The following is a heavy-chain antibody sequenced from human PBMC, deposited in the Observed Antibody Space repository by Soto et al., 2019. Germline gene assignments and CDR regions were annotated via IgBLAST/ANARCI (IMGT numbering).Heavy chain of an antibody. Sequence: SETLSLTCTVSGGSISSSSYYWGWIRQPPGKGLEWIGSIYYSGSTYYNPSLKSRVTISVDTSKNQFSLKLSSVTAADTAVYYCARRDPYSSGSFAFDIWGQGTMVTVSS. J-gene: IGHJ3*02. CDR3: ARRDPYSSGSFAFDI. D-gene: IGHD6-19*01. CDR2: IYYSGST. V-gene: IGHV4-39*01. CDR1: GGSISSSSYY.